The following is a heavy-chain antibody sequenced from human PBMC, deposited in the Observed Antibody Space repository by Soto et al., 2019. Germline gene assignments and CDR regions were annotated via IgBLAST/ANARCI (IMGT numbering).Heavy chain of an antibody. V-gene: IGHV1-8*01. CDR2: MNPNSGNT. Sequence: GASVKVSCKASGYTFTSYDINWVRQATGQGLEWMGWMNPNSGNTGYAQKFQGRVTMTRNTSISTAYMELSSLRSEDTAVYYCARGRGVVVALRRTNYYYGMDVWGQGTTVTVSS. D-gene: IGHD2-15*01. CDR1: GYTFTSYD. J-gene: IGHJ6*02. CDR3: ARGRGVVVALRRTNYYYGMDV.